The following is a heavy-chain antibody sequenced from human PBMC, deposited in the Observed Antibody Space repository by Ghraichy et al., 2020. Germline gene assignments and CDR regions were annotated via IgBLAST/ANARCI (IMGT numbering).Heavy chain of an antibody. Sequence: SETLSLTCTVSGGSISSYYWSWIRQPPGKGLEWIGYIYYSGSTNYNPSLKSRVTISVDTSKNQFSLKLSSVTAADTAVYYCARPGYFHAFDIWGQGTMVTVSS. CDR1: GGSISSYY. CDR2: IYYSGST. J-gene: IGHJ3*02. CDR3: ARPGYFHAFDI. D-gene: IGHD2-15*01. V-gene: IGHV4-59*01.